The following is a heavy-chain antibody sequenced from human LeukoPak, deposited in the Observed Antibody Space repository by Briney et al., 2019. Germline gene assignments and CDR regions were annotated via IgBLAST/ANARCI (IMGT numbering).Heavy chain of an antibody. D-gene: IGHD3/OR15-3a*01. Sequence: GRSLRLSCAASGFTFSSYGMHWVRQAPGKGLEWVAVIWYDGSNKYYADSVKGRFTISRDNSKNTLYLQMNSLRAEDTAVYYCAKDTKGTGDMDYWGQGTLVTVSS. J-gene: IGHJ4*02. CDR2: IWYDGSNK. CDR3: AKDTKGTGDMDY. CDR1: GFTFSSYG. V-gene: IGHV3-33*06.